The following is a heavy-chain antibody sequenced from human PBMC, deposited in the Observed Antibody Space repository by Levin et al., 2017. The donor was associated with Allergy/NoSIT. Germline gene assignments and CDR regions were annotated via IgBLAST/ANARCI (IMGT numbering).Heavy chain of an antibody. CDR3: VRQYYDSSGYSLFDY. Sequence: GGSLRLSCAASGFIFSNYDMHWVRQAPGKGLEWVALISYDGSNKYYADSVKGRFTISRDNSKNTLYLQMNSLRAEDTAVYYCVRQYYDSSGYSLFDYWGQGTLVTVSS. CDR2: ISYDGSNK. V-gene: IGHV3-30*03. CDR1: GFIFSNYD. J-gene: IGHJ4*02. D-gene: IGHD3-22*01.